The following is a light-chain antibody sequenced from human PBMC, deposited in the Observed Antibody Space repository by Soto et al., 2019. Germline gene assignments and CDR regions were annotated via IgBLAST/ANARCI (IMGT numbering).Light chain of an antibody. J-gene: IGLJ1*01. CDR2: KNN. V-gene: IGLV1-47*01. CDR1: SSNIGNND. Sequence: QAVVTQPPSASGTPGQRVTISCSGSSSNIGNNDVYWYQQFPGTAPKLVVYKNNQRPSGVPDRFSGSKSGTSASLAISGLRSKEEADYYCAAWDDSLGEVFGTGTKLTVL. CDR3: AAWDDSLGEV.